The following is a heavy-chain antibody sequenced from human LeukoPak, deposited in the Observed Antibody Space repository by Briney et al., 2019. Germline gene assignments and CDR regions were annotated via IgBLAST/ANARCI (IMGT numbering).Heavy chain of an antibody. Sequence: GGSLRLSCAASGFTFSSYTISWVRQAPGKGLEWISSITRGDSKYYAESVKGRFTISRDNTEKSLHLQMSGLRAEDTAVYYCGRELDGSVDYWGQGTLVTVSS. CDR2: ITRGDSK. CDR3: GRELDGSVDY. D-gene: IGHD3-10*01. CDR1: GFTFSSYT. J-gene: IGHJ4*02. V-gene: IGHV3-48*04.